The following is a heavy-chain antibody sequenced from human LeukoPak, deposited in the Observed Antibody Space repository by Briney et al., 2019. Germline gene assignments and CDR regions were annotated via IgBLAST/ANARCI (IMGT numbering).Heavy chain of an antibody. J-gene: IGHJ4*02. Sequence: SQTLSLTCTVSGGSISSGDYYWSWLRQPPGKGLEWIGYIYYSGSTYYNPSLKSRVTISVDTSKNQFSLKLSSVTAADTAVYYCARVDAGYCSGGSCYSFDYWGQGTLVTVSS. CDR2: IYYSGST. D-gene: IGHD2-15*01. V-gene: IGHV4-30-4*01. CDR1: GGSISSGDYY. CDR3: ARVDAGYCSGGSCYSFDY.